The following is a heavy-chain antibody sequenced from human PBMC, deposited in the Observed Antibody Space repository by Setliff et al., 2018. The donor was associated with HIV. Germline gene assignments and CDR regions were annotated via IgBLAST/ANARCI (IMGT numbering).Heavy chain of an antibody. Sequence: SETLSLTCTVSGGSISSSSYYWGWIRQPPGKGLEWIGSIYYSGSTYSNPSLKSRVTISADTSKNQISLKLNSVTAADTAVYYCARGIGPLPNWENFYYSMDVWGKGTRSPSP. CDR3: ARGIGPLPNWENFYYSMDV. CDR1: GGSISSSSYY. J-gene: IGHJ6*03. V-gene: IGHV4-39*01. D-gene: IGHD1-26*01. CDR2: IYYSGST.